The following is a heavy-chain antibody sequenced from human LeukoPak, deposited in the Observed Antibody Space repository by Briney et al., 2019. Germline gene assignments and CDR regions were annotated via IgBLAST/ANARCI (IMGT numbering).Heavy chain of an antibody. CDR2: IIPIFGTA. J-gene: IGHJ6*02. V-gene: IGHV1-69*13. CDR1: GGTFSSYA. D-gene: IGHD2-15*01. CDR3: ARVYCSGGSCYPIYYYYYGMDV. Sequence: SVKVSCKASGGTFSSYAISWVRQAPGQGLEWMGGIIPIFGTANYAQKFQGRVTITADESTSTAYMELSSLRSEDTAVYYCARVYCSGGSCYPIYYYYYGMDVWGQGTTVTVSS.